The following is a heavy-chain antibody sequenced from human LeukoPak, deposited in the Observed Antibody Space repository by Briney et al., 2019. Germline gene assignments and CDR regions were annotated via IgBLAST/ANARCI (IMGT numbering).Heavy chain of an antibody. J-gene: IGHJ4*02. CDR2: IIPIFGTA. CDR3: ARTSGYSYGPFDY. D-gene: IGHD5-18*01. CDR1: GGTFSSYA. V-gene: IGHV1-69*13. Sequence: SVKVSCEASGGTFSSYAISWVRQAPGQGLEWMGGIIPIFGTANYAQKFQGRVTITADESTSTAYMELSSLRSEDTAVYYCARTSGYSYGPFDYWGQGTLVTVSS.